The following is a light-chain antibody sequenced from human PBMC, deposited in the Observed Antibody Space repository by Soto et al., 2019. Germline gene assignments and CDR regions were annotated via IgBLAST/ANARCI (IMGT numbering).Light chain of an antibody. CDR2: GAS. J-gene: IGKJ2*01. CDR1: ESFRGN. CDR3: QQYFKWPPTT. V-gene: IGKV3-15*01. Sequence: EVVMTQSPATLSVSPGERVTLSCRASESFRGNLAWYQQKLGQAPRLLIYGASTRATGIPVRFSGSESGTESTLTISSLQSEDVAVYYCQQYFKWPPTTFGQGTKLEIK.